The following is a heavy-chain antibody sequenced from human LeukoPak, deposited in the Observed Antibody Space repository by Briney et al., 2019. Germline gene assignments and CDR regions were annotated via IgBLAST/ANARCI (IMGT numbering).Heavy chain of an antibody. CDR1: GFTFSSYA. V-gene: IGHV3-30*04. CDR3: ARGAVAGRRVDY. J-gene: IGHJ4*02. D-gene: IGHD6-19*01. CDR2: ISYDGSNK. Sequence: GGSLRLSCAASGFTFSSYAMHWVRQAPGKGLEWVAVISYDGSNKYYADSVKGRFTISRDNSKNTLYLQMNSLRAKDTAVYYCARGAVAGRRVDYWGQGTLVTVSS.